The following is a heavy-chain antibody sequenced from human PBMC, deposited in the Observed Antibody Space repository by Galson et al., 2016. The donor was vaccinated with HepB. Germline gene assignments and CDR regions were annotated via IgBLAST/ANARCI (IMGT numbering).Heavy chain of an antibody. Sequence: SLRLSCAASGFTFNKYGMHWARQAPGKGLEWVAVISYDGNKKYYTDSVKGRFTISRDNSKNTLYLQMNSLRAEDTAVFFCAKVGAGPDYYFDYWGQGTLVTVSS. V-gene: IGHV3-30*18. CDR2: ISYDGNKK. J-gene: IGHJ4*02. CDR1: GFTFNKYG. D-gene: IGHD1-26*01. CDR3: AKVGAGPDYYFDY.